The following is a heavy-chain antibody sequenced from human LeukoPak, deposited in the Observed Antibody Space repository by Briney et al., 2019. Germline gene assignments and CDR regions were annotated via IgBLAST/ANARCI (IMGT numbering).Heavy chain of an antibody. CDR3: ATGPGEWWYFDL. J-gene: IGHJ2*01. V-gene: IGHV1-24*01. CDR1: GYTLTELS. D-gene: IGHD2-8*01. CDR2: FDPEDGET. Sequence: GASVKVSCKVSGYTLTELSMHWVRQAPGKGLEWMGGFDPEDGETIYAQKFQGRVTMTEDTSTDTAYMELSSLRSEDTAVYYCATGPGEWWYFDLWGRGTLVTVSS.